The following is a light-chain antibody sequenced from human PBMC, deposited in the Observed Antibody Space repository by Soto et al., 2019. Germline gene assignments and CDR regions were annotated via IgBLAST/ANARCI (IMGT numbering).Light chain of an antibody. J-gene: IGLJ1*01. CDR1: NSNIGSHNY. Sequence: QSALTQPRSVSGSPGQAVTVSCTGTNSNIGSHNYVSWYQQRPGKAPKLMIHDVTERPSGVPDRFSGSKSGNTASLTISGLQAEDEDEYFCCSFAGGLFVFGTGTKVTVL. CDR3: CSFAGGLFV. CDR2: DVT. V-gene: IGLV2-11*01.